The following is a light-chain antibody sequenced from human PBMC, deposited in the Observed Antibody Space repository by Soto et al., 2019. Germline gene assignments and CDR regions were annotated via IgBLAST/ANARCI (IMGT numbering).Light chain of an antibody. CDR1: QSVSRN. Sequence: EIVMTQSPVTLSVSPGERATLSCRASQSVSRNLAWYQQKPGQAPRLLIYGASTRATGIPARFSGSGSGTEFTLTISSLQSEDFAVYYCQQYNNWLRTFGHGTKV. CDR2: GAS. V-gene: IGKV3-15*01. J-gene: IGKJ1*01. CDR3: QQYNNWLRT.